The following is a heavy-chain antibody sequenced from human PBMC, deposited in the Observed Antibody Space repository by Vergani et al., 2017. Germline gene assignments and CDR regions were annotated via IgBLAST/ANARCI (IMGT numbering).Heavy chain of an antibody. Sequence: QVQLVQSGAEVKKPGASVKVSCKASGYTFTSYGISWVRQAPGQGLEWMGWISAYNGNTNYAQKLQGRVTMTTDTSTSPAYMELRSLRSDDTAVYYCARHPPYCTNGVCYTPLNFDYWGQGTLVTVSS. D-gene: IGHD2-8*01. CDR1: GYTFTSYG. J-gene: IGHJ4*02. CDR2: ISAYNGNT. V-gene: IGHV1-18*01. CDR3: ARHPPYCTNGVCYTPLNFDY.